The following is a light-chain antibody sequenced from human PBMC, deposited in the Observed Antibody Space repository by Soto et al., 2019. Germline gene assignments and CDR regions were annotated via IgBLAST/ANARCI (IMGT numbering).Light chain of an antibody. V-gene: IGLV2-23*01. CDR2: EGT. CDR3: CLYTSFFSF. CDR1: SGQIGGQNS. Sequence: QSVLTQPASVSGSPGQTISISCIGTSGQIGGQNSVSWYQQFPGKAPKLIIYEGTKRPSGVSSRFSGSKSGNTASLTVSGLQSDDEADYFCCLYTSFFSFFGGGTKLTVL. J-gene: IGLJ2*01.